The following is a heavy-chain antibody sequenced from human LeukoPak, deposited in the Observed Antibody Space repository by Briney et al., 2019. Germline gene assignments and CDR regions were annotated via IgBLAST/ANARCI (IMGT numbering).Heavy chain of an antibody. J-gene: IGHJ3*02. CDR3: ARELITIFGVVIILAALDI. V-gene: IGHV1-69*04. CDR2: IIPILGIA. D-gene: IGHD3-3*01. CDR1: GGTFSSYT. Sequence: SSVKVSCKASGGTFSSYTISWVRQAPGQGLEWMGRIIPILGIANYAQKFQGRVTITADKSTSTAYMELSSLRSEDTAVYYCARELITIFGVVIILAALDIWGQGTMVTVSS.